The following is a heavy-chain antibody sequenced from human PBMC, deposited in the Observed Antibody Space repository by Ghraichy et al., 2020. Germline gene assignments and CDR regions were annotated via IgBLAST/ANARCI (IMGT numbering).Heavy chain of an antibody. D-gene: IGHD2-21*01. CDR3: ATNQAYCGGDCYS. V-gene: IGHV4-61*01. J-gene: IGHJ1*01. Sequence: GSLYLTCTVSGGSVSSGSYYWSWIRQPPGKGLEWIGYIYYSGSTNYNPSLKSRVTISVDTSKNQFSLKLSSVTAADTAVYYCATNQAYCGGDCYSWGQGTLVTVSS. CDR2: IYYSGST. CDR1: GGSVSSGSYY.